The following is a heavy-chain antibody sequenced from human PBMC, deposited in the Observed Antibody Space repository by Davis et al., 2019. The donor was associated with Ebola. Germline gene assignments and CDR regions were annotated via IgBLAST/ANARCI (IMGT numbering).Heavy chain of an antibody. Sequence: GESLKISCAASGFTFSSYAMHWVRQAPGKGLEWVAVISYDGSNKYYADSVKGRFTISRDNSKNTLYLQMNSLRAEDTAVYYCARRSYGDYWGQGTLVTVSS. CDR2: ISYDGSNK. CDR3: ARRSYGDY. V-gene: IGHV3-30-3*01. J-gene: IGHJ4*02. D-gene: IGHD1-26*01. CDR1: GFTFSSYA.